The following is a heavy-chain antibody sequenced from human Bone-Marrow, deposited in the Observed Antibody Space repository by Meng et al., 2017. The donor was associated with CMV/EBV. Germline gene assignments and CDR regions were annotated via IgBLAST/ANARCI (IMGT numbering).Heavy chain of an antibody. V-gene: IGHV1-69*05. J-gene: IGHJ6*02. D-gene: IGHD6-19*01. Sequence: SVKVSCKASGGTFSSYAISWVRQAPGQGLEWMGGIIPIFGTANYAQKFQGRVTITTDESTSTAYMELSSLRSEDTAVYYCARTSPLQIAVAGGVYGMDVWGQGTTVTGSS. CDR1: GGTFSSYA. CDR2: IIPIFGTA. CDR3: ARTSPLQIAVAGGVYGMDV.